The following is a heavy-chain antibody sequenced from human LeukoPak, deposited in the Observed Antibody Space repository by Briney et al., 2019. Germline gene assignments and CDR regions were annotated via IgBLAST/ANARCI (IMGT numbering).Heavy chain of an antibody. J-gene: IGHJ6*02. Sequence: GGSLRLSCAASGFTFSSYAMSWVRQAPRKGLKWVSAISGSGGYTYYADSVKGRFTISRDNSKNTLYLQMNSLRAEDTAVYYCARGLNYGLDVWGQGTTVTVSS. V-gene: IGHV3-23*01. CDR3: ARGLNYGLDV. CDR1: GFTFSSYA. CDR2: ISGSGGYT.